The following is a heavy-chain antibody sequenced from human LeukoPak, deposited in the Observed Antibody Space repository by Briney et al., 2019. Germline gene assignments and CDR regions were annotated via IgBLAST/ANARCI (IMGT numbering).Heavy chain of an antibody. Sequence: PGGSLRLSCAASGFSFNNYIMHWVRQPPGRGLEFVSAISSDGGSTYYANSVKGRFAISRDNSKNTLYLQMGSRGAEDMAVYYCARGRISSGWYCDYWGQGTLVTVSS. CDR1: GFSFNNYI. CDR3: ARGRISSGWYCDY. J-gene: IGHJ4*02. V-gene: IGHV3-64*01. D-gene: IGHD6-19*01. CDR2: ISSDGGST.